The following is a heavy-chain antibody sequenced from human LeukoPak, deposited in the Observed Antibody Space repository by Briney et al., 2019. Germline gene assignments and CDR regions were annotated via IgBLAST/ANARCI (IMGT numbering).Heavy chain of an antibody. CDR2: TYYRSNFYN. CDR1: GDSVSSNSAA. J-gene: IGHJ4*02. Sequence: SQTLSLTCAISGDSVSSNSAAWYWIRQSPSRGLEWLGRTYYRSNFYNDYAVSVKSRITINPDTSKNQFSLQLNSVTPEDTAVYYCARDLDWNDEGYFDYWGQGTLVTVSS. V-gene: IGHV6-1*01. CDR3: ARDLDWNDEGYFDY. D-gene: IGHD1-1*01.